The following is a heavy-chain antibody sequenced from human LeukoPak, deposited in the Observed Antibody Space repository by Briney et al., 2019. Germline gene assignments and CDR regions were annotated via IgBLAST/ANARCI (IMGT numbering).Heavy chain of an antibody. V-gene: IGHV1-18*01. CDR1: GYTFTSYG. J-gene: IGHJ4*02. CDR2: ISAYNGNT. CDR3: ARAPMITFGGVIVPFDY. D-gene: IGHD3-16*02. Sequence: ASVKVSCKASGYTFTSYGISWVRQAPGQGLEWMGWISAYNGNTNYAQKLQGRVTMTTDTSTSTAYMDLRSLRSDDTAVYYRARAPMITFGGVIVPFDYWGQGTLVTVSS.